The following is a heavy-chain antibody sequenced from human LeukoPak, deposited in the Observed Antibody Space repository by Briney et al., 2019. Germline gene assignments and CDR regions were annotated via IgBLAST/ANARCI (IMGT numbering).Heavy chain of an antibody. CDR2: IDPDTGGT. V-gene: IGHV1-2*02. J-gene: IGHJ3*02. D-gene: IGHD3-22*01. Sequence: ASVKVSCKASGYTFTDYYIHWVRQAPGQGLEWMGWIDPDTGGTNFAQKFQGRVTMTTDMSITTAYMELTRLRSDDTAVYYCARDQGSSGYYYSDAFDIWGQGTMVTVSS. CDR1: GYTFTDYY. CDR3: ARDQGSSGYYYSDAFDI.